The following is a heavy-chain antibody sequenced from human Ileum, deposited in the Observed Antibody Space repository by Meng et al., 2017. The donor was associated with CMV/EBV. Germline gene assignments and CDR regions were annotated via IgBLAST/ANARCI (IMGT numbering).Heavy chain of an antibody. Sequence: QVQLQKWGAGLLKPSETLSLTCAVYGGSFSGYYWSCILQPPGKGLEWIGEINHGGSTNYNPSLKSRVTISEGTSGNQFSLNLNSVTAADTAVYYCARDQDYGLLDSWGQGTLVTVSS. J-gene: IGHJ4*02. D-gene: IGHD4-17*01. CDR3: ARDQDYGLLDS. V-gene: IGHV4-34*01. CDR1: GGSFSGYY. CDR2: INHGGST.